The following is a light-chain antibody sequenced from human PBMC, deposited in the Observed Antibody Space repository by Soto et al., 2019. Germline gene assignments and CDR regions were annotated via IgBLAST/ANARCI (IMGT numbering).Light chain of an antibody. CDR1: QSVSDSY. V-gene: IGKV3-20*01. J-gene: IGKJ3*01. CDR2: AS. Sequence: EIVLTQSPGTLFLSPGERATLSCRASQSVSDSYLAWHQQKPGQAPRLLIYASSRATGIPGRFSGSGSGTDFTLTISRLEPEDFAVYYCQHYGTSALFGPGTKVDIK. CDR3: QHYGTSAL.